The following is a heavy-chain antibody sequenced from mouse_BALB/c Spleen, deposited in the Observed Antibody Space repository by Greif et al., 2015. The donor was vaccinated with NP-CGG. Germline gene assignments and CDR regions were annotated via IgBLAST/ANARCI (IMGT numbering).Heavy chain of an antibody. CDR1: GYSITSGYS. J-gene: IGHJ3*01. D-gene: IGHD1-3*01. CDR2: ITYSGTT. V-gene: IGHV3-1*02. CDR3: ARRGDIYDGRFTY. Sequence: EVMLVESGPDLVKPSQSLSLTCSVTGYSITSGYSWHWIRQFPGNKLEWMGYITYSGTTNYNPSLKSRISITRDTSKNQFFLQLNSVTTEDTATYYCARRGDIYDGRFTYWGQGTLVAVSA.